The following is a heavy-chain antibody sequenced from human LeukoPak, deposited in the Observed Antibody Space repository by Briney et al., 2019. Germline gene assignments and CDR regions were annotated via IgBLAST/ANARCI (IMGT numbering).Heavy chain of an antibody. CDR1: GDSTSSGPYY. J-gene: IGHJ3*02. CDR2: LYYSGSS. Sequence: SQTLSLTCSVSGDSTSSGPYYWSWIRQHPGKGLEWIGYLYYSGSSYYNPSLKSRVTISVDTSKNQFSLKLTSVTAADTAVYYCARRIAVDYAFDIWGQGTMVTVSS. CDR3: ARRIAVDYAFDI. V-gene: IGHV4-31*03. D-gene: IGHD6-19*01.